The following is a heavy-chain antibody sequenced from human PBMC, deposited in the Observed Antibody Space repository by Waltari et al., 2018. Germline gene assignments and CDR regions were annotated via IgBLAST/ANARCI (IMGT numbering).Heavy chain of an antibody. CDR3: VRATAGAASPFDY. V-gene: IGHV4-31*03. D-gene: IGHD6-19*01. J-gene: IGHJ4*02. CDR2: VYYDGES. CDR1: GASLTTGGFY. Sequence: VHLQASAPGLVKPSETLSLTCTVAGASLTTGGFYWGWVRQRPGKGLEWIGYVYYDGESFYSPSLTSRIVISLDKTKNQFSLNLGSVTAADTATYFCVRATAGAASPFDYWGKGTLVTVSS.